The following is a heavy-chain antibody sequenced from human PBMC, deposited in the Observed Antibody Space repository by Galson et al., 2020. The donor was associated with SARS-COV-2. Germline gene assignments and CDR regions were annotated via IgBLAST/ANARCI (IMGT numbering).Heavy chain of an antibody. CDR3: ARSGVGALRVWFDP. V-gene: IGHV5-51*01. Sequence: GESLKISCQGSGYSFTDYWIGWVRQMPGQGLEWMGIIYPGDSDTRYSPSFQGQVTISADKSTNTAYLQWSNLKASDTAMYYCARSGVGALRVWFDPWGQGTLVTVSS. CDR2: IYPGDSDT. J-gene: IGHJ5*02. CDR1: GYSFTDYW. D-gene: IGHD1-26*01.